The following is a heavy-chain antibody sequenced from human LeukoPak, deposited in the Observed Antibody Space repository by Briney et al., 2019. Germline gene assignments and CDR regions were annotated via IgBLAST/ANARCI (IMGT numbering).Heavy chain of an antibody. CDR2: IYYSGST. Sequence: SETLSLTCTVSGGSISSGDYYWSWIRQPPGKGLEWIGYIYYSGSTSYNPSLKSRVTISVDTSKNQFSLKLSSVTAADMAVYYCARDAGYTYGPFDYWGQGTLVTVSS. D-gene: IGHD5-18*01. CDR1: GGSISSGDYY. CDR3: ARDAGYTYGPFDY. J-gene: IGHJ4*02. V-gene: IGHV4-30-4*01.